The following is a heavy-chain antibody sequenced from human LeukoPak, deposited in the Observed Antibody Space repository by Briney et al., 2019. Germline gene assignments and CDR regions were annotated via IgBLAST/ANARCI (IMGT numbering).Heavy chain of an antibody. CDR2: IYTSGST. CDR3: AGSGPYYDSSGYYLNFDY. J-gene: IGHJ4*02. V-gene: IGHV4-4*07. Sequence: SETLSLTCTVSGGSISSYYWSWIRQPAGQGLEWIGRIYTSGSTNYNPSLKSRVTMSVDTSKNQFSLKLSSVTAADTAVYYCAGSGPYYDSSGYYLNFDYWGQGTLVTVSS. CDR1: GGSISSYY. D-gene: IGHD3-22*01.